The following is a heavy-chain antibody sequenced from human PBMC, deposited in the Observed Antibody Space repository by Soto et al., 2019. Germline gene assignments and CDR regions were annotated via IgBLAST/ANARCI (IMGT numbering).Heavy chain of an antibody. J-gene: IGHJ6*02. D-gene: IGHD2-2*01. Sequence: QVQLVQSGAEVKKPGASVKVSCKASGYTFTSYYMHWVRQAPGQGLEWMGIINPSGGSTSYAQKFQGRVTMTRDTSTGTVYMELSSLRSEDTAVYYCARDVAFPSSKRSMDVWGQGTTVTVSS. V-gene: IGHV1-46*01. CDR1: GYTFTSYY. CDR2: INPSGGST. CDR3: ARDVAFPSSKRSMDV.